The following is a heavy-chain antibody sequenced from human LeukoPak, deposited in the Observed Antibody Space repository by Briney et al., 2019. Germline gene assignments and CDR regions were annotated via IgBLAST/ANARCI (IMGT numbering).Heavy chain of an antibody. Sequence: PGGSLRLPCAASGFTFSRYSMNWFRQAPGEGLEWVSSISSGGHDIYYADSVKGRFTISRDNAKNSLYLQMNSLRVEDTAVYYCARHGDGFYYGMDVWGQGTTVTVSS. CDR1: GFTFSRYS. V-gene: IGHV3-21*01. CDR2: ISSGGHDI. CDR3: ARHGDGFYYGMDV. D-gene: IGHD4-17*01. J-gene: IGHJ6*02.